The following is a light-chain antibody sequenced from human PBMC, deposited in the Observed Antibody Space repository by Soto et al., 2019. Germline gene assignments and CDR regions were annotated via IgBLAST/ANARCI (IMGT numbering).Light chain of an antibody. CDR2: DSD. CDR1: SANIGNNY. CDR3: GAWDGSLSVVL. Sequence: QSVLTQPPSVSAAPGQKVTISCSGSSANIGNNYVSWYQHLPGTAPKLVIYDSDKRPSEIPDRFSGSKSGTSATLDITGLQPGDEADYYCGAWDGSLSVVLFGGGTKLTVL. J-gene: IGLJ2*01. V-gene: IGLV1-51*01.